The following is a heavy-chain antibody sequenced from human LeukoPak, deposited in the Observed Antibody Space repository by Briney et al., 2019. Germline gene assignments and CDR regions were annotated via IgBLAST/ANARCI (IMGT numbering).Heavy chain of an antibody. D-gene: IGHD3-10*01. CDR1: GFTFSSYW. CDR2: IKQDGSEK. J-gene: IGHJ4*02. Sequence: GALRLSCASSGFTFSSYWMSWVRQAPGKGLEWVANIKQDGSEKYYVDSVKGRFTISRDNAKNSLYLQMNSLRAEDTAVYYCARDQPAYYYGSGNLDYWGQGTLVTVSS. V-gene: IGHV3-7*01. CDR3: ARDQPAYYYGSGNLDY.